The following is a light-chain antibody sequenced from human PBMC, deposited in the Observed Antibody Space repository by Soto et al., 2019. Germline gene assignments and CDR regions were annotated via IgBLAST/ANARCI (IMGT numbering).Light chain of an antibody. V-gene: IGKV1-5*01. CDR2: DAS. CDR1: QSISSW. CDR3: QQSYSTPRT. Sequence: DIQMTQSPSTLSASVGDRVTSTCRASQSISSWLAWYQQKPGKAPKLLIYDASSLESGVPSRFSGSGSGTEFTLTISRLQPDDFATYYCQQSYSTPRTFGQGTKLEIK. J-gene: IGKJ2*01.